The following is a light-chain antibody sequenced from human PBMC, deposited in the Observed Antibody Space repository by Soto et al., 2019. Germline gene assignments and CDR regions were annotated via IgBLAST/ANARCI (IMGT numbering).Light chain of an antibody. CDR1: SSDVGGYNY. V-gene: IGLV2-8*01. J-gene: IGLJ3*02. Sequence: QSALTQPPSGSGSPGQSVTISCTGTSSDVGGYNYVSWYQQHPGKAPKLMIYEVSKRPSGVPDRFSGSKSGNTASLTVSGLQAEDETDYYCSSYAGSDNPWVFGGGTKLTVL. CDR3: SSYAGSDNPWV. CDR2: EVS.